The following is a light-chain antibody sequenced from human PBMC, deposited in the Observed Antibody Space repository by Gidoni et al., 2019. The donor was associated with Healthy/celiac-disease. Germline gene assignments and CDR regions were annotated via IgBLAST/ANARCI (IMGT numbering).Light chain of an antibody. CDR2: AAS. J-gene: IGKJ2*01. CDR3: QQSYSTPPT. CDR1: QSISSY. V-gene: IGKV1-39*01. Sequence: SSLSASVGDRVTITCRASQSISSYLNWYQQKPGKAPKLLIYAASSLQSGVPSRFSGSGSGTDFTLTISSLQPEDFATYYCQQSYSTPPTFGQGTKLEIK.